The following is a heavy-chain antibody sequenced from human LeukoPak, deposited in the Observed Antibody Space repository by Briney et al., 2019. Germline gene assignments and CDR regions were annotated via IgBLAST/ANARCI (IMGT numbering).Heavy chain of an antibody. Sequence: GGSLRLSCAASGFTVSSYAMHWVRQAPGKGLEWVAVISYDGSNKYYADSVKGRFTISRDNSKNTLYLQMNSLRAEDTAVYYCARDTNDYDFWSGYYPNFDYWGQGTLVTVSS. J-gene: IGHJ4*02. CDR3: ARDTNDYDFWSGYYPNFDY. CDR2: ISYDGSNK. CDR1: GFTVSSYA. D-gene: IGHD3-3*01. V-gene: IGHV3-30*04.